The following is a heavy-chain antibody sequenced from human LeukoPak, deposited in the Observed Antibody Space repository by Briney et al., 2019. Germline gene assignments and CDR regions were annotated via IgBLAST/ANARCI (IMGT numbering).Heavy chain of an antibody. J-gene: IGHJ3*02. D-gene: IGHD6-19*01. V-gene: IGHV3-21*01. CDR3: ARPTREWLVTGAFDI. CDR2: ISSSSTYI. Sequence: PGGSLRLSCAASGFTFSDYSMNWVRQAPGKGLEWVSFISSSSTYIYYVDSVRGRFTISRDNAKNSLYLQMNSLRAEDTAVYYCARPTREWLVTGAFDIWGQGTMVTVSS. CDR1: GFTFSDYS.